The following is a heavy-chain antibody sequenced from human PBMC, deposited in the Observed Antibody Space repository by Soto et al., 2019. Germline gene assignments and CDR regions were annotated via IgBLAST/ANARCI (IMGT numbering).Heavy chain of an antibody. V-gene: IGHV3-33*06. D-gene: IGHD3-9*01. Sequence: GESLRLSCAASGFSFGYYWMCWVRQAPGKGLEWVAVIWYDGSNKYYADSVKGRFTISRYNSKNTLYLQMNSLRAEDTAVYYCAKDGYFDRFFAFDFWGQGTMVTVS. CDR2: IWYDGSNK. CDR3: AKDGYFDRFFAFDF. J-gene: IGHJ3*01. CDR1: GFSFGYYW.